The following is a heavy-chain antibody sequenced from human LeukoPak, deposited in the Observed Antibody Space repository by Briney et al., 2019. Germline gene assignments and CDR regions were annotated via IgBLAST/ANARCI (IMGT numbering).Heavy chain of an antibody. CDR3: ASSEMGGSHVGYFDY. CDR1: GGSISSSSYY. J-gene: IGHJ4*02. Sequence: SETLSLTCTVSGGSISSSSYYWGWIRQPPGKGLEWIGSIYYSGSTYYNPSLKSRVTISVDTSKNQFSLKLSSVTAADTAVYYCASSEMGGSHVGYFDYWGRGTLVTVSS. CDR2: IYYSGST. V-gene: IGHV4-39*01. D-gene: IGHD5-24*01.